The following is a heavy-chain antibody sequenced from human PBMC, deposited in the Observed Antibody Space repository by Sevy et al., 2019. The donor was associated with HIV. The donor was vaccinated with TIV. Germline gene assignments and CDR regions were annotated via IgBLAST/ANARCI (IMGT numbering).Heavy chain of an antibody. CDR2: ITTSGGTI. Sequence: GGSLRLSCAASGFTFSSYDMNWVRQAPGKGLEWVSFITTSGGTIYYADSVKGQFTVSRDSAENSLYLQMNSLRVEDTAVYYCARDKMGGSFDIWGQGTMVTVSS. D-gene: IGHD3-16*01. J-gene: IGHJ3*02. CDR3: ARDKMGGSFDI. CDR1: GFTFSSYD. V-gene: IGHV3-48*01.